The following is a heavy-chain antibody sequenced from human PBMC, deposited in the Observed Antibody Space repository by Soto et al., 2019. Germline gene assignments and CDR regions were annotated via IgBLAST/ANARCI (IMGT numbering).Heavy chain of an antibody. CDR1: GFTFSSYA. CDR3: AREGPYFDWLLSVYYYYGMDV. V-gene: IGHV3-23*01. Sequence: GALRLSCAASGFTFSSYAMSWVRQAPGKGLEWVSAISGSGGTTYYADSVTGRFTISRDNSKNTLYLQMNSLRAEDTAVYYCAREGPYFDWLLSVYYYYGMDVWGQGTTVTVS. J-gene: IGHJ6*02. CDR2: ISGSGGTT. D-gene: IGHD3-9*01.